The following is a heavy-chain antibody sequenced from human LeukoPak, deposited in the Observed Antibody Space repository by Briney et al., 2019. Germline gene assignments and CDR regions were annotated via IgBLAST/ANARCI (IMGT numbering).Heavy chain of an antibody. Sequence: GGSLRLSCAASGFSFTNYAIHWVRQAPGKGLQGVTIISDDGSNKYYADSVKGRFTISRDNSKNTLYLQMNSLKAEDTAVYYCARRSPVYYDILTGPIDYWGQGTLVTVSS. V-gene: IGHV3-30*01. D-gene: IGHD3-9*01. CDR1: GFSFTNYA. CDR3: ARRSPVYYDILTGPIDY. J-gene: IGHJ4*02. CDR2: ISDDGSNK.